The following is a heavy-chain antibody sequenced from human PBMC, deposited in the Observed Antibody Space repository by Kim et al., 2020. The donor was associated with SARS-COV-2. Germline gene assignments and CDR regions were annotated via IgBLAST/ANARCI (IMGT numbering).Heavy chain of an antibody. V-gene: IGHV4-34*01. CDR3: ARGGTFSVTIFGVVILRPLVDV. CDR2: INHSGST. J-gene: IGHJ6*02. Sequence: SETLSLTCAVYGGSFSGYYWSWIRQPPGKGLEWIGEINHSGSTNYNPSLKSRVTISVDTSKNQFSLKLSSVTAADTAVYYCARGGTFSVTIFGVVILRPLVDVWGQGTTVTVSS. D-gene: IGHD3-3*01. CDR1: GGSFSGYY.